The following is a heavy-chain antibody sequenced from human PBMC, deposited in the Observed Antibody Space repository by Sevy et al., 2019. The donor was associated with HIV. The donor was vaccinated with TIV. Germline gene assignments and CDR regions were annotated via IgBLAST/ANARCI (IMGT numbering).Heavy chain of an antibody. V-gene: IGHV3-64D*06. D-gene: IGHD3-22*01. J-gene: IGHJ3*02. CDR3: VKGRLTYYYDSSGYYGAFDI. CDR1: GFTFSSYA. Sequence: GGSLRLSCSASGFTFSSYAMHWVRQAPGKGLEYVSAISSNGGSTYYADSVKGRFTISRDNSKNTLYLQMSSLRAEDTAVYYCVKGRLTYYYDSSGYYGAFDIWGQGTMVTVSS. CDR2: ISSNGGST.